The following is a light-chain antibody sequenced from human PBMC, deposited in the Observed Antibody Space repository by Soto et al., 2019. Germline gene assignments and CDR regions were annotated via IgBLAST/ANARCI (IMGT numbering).Light chain of an antibody. J-gene: IGKJ2*01. CDR1: RSLNSY. Sequence: DIPMTQSLSSLSASVGDRVTITCRVSRSLNSYLNWYQQKPGKAPKLLIYAASNLQSGVPSRFSGSGSGTDFTLTISSLQPEDFATYYCQQSYSSPYTFGQGTKLDI. CDR3: QQSYSSPYT. V-gene: IGKV1-39*01. CDR2: AAS.